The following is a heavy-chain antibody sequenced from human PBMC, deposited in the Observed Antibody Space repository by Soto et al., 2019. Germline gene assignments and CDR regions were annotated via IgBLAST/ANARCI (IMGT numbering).Heavy chain of an antibody. J-gene: IGHJ3*02. CDR1: GFTFSSYS. CDR2: ISSSSSYI. D-gene: IGHD2-2*01. CDR3: ARDVVVPAANGAFDI. V-gene: IGHV3-21*01. Sequence: GGSLRLSCAASGFTFSSYSMNWVRQAPGKGLEWVSSISSSSSYIYYADSVKGRFTISRDNAKNSLYLQMNSLRAEDTAVYYCARDVVVPAANGAFDIWGQGTMVTVSS.